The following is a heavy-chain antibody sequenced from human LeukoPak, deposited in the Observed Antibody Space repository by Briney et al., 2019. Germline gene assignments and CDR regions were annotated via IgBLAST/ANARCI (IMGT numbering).Heavy chain of an antibody. CDR1: GFTFSSYE. J-gene: IGHJ4*02. V-gene: IGHV3-48*03. CDR2: ISSSGSTI. D-gene: IGHD6-6*01. Sequence: GGSLRLSCAASGFTFSSYEMTWVRQAPGKGLEWVSYISSSGSTIYYADSVKGRFTISRDNARNSLYLQMNSLRAEDTAVYYCARDLGTPRPSFWGQGTLVTVSS. CDR3: ARDLGTPRPSF.